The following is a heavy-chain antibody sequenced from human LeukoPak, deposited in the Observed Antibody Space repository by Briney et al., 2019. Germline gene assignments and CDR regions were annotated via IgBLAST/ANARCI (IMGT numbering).Heavy chain of an antibody. J-gene: IGHJ4*02. CDR2: IYYSGST. V-gene: IGHV4-39*07. CDR3: AKRNRWEVYFDY. CDR1: GGSISSSSDY. D-gene: IGHD1-26*01. Sequence: SETLSLTCTVSGGSISSSSDYWGWIRQPPGKGLEWIGSIYYSGSTYYNPSLKSRVTISVDTSKNQFSLKLSSVTAADTAVYYCAKRNRWEVYFDYWGQGTLVTVSS.